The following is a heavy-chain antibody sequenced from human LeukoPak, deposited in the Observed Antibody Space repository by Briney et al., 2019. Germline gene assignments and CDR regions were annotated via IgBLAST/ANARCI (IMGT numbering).Heavy chain of an antibody. Sequence: KTSETLSLTCTVSGGSISSYYWSWIRQPPGKGLEWIGSIYHSGSTYYNPSLKSRVTISVDTSKNQFSLKLSSVTAADTAVYYCASDRIEVDAFDIWGQGTMVTVSS. CDR3: ASDRIEVDAFDI. V-gene: IGHV4-59*08. D-gene: IGHD2-15*01. J-gene: IGHJ3*02. CDR2: IYHSGST. CDR1: GGSISSYY.